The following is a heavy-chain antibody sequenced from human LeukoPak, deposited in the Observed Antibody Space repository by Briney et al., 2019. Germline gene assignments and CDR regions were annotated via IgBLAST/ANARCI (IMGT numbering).Heavy chain of an antibody. D-gene: IGHD2/OR15-2a*01. CDR1: GGSISSYY. CDR2: ISDIGSV. Sequence: SETLSLTCTVSGGSISSYYWSWIRQSPGKGLEWIAYISDIGSVNYNPSLKSRVTISLDTSKNQFSLKLSSVTAADTAVYYCAGHHPRNTVDFWGQGTLVTVSS. CDR3: AGHHPRNTVDF. V-gene: IGHV4-59*08. J-gene: IGHJ4*02.